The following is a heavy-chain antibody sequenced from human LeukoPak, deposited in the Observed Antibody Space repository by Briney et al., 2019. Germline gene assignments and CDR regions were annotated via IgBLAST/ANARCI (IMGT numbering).Heavy chain of an antibody. CDR1: GFTFSSYE. Sequence: GGSLRLSCAASGFTFSSYEMNWVRQAPGKGLEWVSYISSSGSTRYYADSVKGRFTISRDNAKNSLYLQMNSLRAEDTALYYCARDILGEAYFDYWGQGTLVTVSS. D-gene: IGHD3-16*01. CDR3: ARDILGEAYFDY. J-gene: IGHJ4*02. CDR2: ISSSGSTR. V-gene: IGHV3-48*03.